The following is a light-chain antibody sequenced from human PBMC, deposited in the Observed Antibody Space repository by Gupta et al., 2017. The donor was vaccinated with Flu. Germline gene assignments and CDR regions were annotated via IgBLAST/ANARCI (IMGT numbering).Light chain of an antibody. CDR3: QQESSSPWT. CDR2: GAS. CDR1: QSVSSSY. V-gene: IGKV3-20*01. Sequence: EIVLTQSPVTLSLSPGERATLSCRASQSVSSSYLAWYQQKPGQAPRLLIYGASSRATGIPDRFSGSGYGTEFTLTISRREPEDFAVYYCQQESSSPWTFGQGTXVEIK. J-gene: IGKJ1*01.